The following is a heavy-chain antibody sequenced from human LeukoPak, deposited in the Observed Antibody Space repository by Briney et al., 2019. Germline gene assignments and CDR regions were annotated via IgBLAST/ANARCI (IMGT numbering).Heavy chain of an antibody. D-gene: IGHD3-10*01. CDR3: AKAERPYYGSGSYDY. Sequence: GGSLRLSCAASGFTFSSYAMSWVRQAPGKGLEWVSAISGSGGSTYYADSVKGRFTISRDNSKNTLYLQMNSLRAEDTAVYYCAKAERPYYGSGSYDYWGQGTLVTVSS. CDR2: ISGSGGST. J-gene: IGHJ4*02. CDR1: GFTFSSYA. V-gene: IGHV3-23*01.